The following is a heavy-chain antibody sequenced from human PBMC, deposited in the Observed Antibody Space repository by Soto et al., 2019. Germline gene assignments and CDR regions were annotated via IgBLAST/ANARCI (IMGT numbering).Heavy chain of an antibody. Sequence: ASVKVSCKASGYTFTSYTLSWVRQAPGQGLEWMGCISAYNGNTNYAQKLQGRVTMTTDTSTSTAYMELRSLRSDDTAVYYCARGGGYYTPYYYHGMDVWGQCSTVTVSS. CDR3: ARGGGYYTPYYYHGMDV. CDR2: ISAYNGNT. D-gene: IGHD3-3*01. J-gene: IGHJ6*02. V-gene: IGHV1-18*04. CDR1: GYTFTSYT.